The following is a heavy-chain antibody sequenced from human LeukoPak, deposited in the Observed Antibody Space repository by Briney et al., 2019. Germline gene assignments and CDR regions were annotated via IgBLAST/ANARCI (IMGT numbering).Heavy chain of an antibody. CDR3: ARLAQAICSGGSCYSSGYMDV. J-gene: IGHJ6*03. D-gene: IGHD2-15*01. V-gene: IGHV5-51*01. CDR1: GYSFTSYW. Sequence: GESLKISCKGSGYSFTSYWIGWVRQMPGKGLEWMGIIYPGDSDTRYSPSFQGQVTISADKSISTAYLQWSSLKAPDTAMYYCARLAQAICSGGSCYSSGYMDVWGKGTTVTVSS. CDR2: IYPGDSDT.